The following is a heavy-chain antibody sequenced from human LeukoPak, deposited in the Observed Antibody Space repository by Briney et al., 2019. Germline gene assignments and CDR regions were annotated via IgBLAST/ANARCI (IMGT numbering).Heavy chain of an antibody. Sequence: PGGSLRLSCAASGFTFDDYAMHWVRQAPGKGLEGVSLISWDGGSTYYADSVKGRFTISRDNSKNSLYLQMNSLRAEDTALYYCARTLDYGGNSGPFDYWGQGTLVTVSS. V-gene: IGHV3-43D*03. CDR2: ISWDGGST. CDR1: GFTFDDYA. CDR3: ARTLDYGGNSGPFDY. D-gene: IGHD4-23*01. J-gene: IGHJ4*02.